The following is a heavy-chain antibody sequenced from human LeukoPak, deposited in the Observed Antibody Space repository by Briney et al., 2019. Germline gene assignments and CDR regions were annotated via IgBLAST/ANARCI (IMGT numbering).Heavy chain of an antibody. CDR1: GFTFTDSA. D-gene: IGHD3-22*01. CDR2: IRSKANSYAT. J-gene: IGHJ4*02. V-gene: IGHV3-73*01. CDR3: TRRYYHDSSGNYYGDY. Sequence: PGGSLRLSCAASGFTFTDSAMHWVRQASGKGLEWVGRIRSKANSYATSYDASVKGRFIISRDDSKNTAFLQMNSLKTEDTAVYYCTRRYYHDSSGNYYGDYWGQGTRVTVSS.